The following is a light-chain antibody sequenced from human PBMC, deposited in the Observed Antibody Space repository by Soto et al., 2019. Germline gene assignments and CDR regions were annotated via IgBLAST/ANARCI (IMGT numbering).Light chain of an antibody. CDR2: LGS. Sequence: DIVMTQSPLSLPVTPGEPASISCRSSQSLLHSNGFNYLDWYLXKQGQSPQLXIYLGSTRASGVPDRFSGSGSGTDFTLKISRVEAEDVGVYYCMQALQTGWTFGQGTKVDIK. CDR1: QSLLHSNGFNY. J-gene: IGKJ1*01. V-gene: IGKV2-28*01. CDR3: MQALQTGWT.